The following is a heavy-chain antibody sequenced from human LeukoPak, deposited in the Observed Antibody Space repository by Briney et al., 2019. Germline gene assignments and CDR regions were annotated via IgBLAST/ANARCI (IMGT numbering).Heavy chain of an antibody. D-gene: IGHD3-22*01. Sequence: GGPLRLSCAASGFTFSDYYMSWIRQAPGKGLEWVSYISSSGSTIYYADSVKGRFTISRDNAKNSLYLQMNSLRAEDTAVYYCARDITYYYDSSGPNAFDYWGQGTLVTVSS. CDR2: ISSSGSTI. J-gene: IGHJ4*02. CDR1: GFTFSDYY. V-gene: IGHV3-11*04. CDR3: ARDITYYYDSSGPNAFDY.